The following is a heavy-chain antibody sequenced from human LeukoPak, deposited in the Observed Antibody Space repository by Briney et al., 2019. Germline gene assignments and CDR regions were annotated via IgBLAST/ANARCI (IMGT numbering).Heavy chain of an antibody. Sequence: GSSVKVSCKASGGTFSSYAISWVRQAPGQGLEWMGWISAYNGNTNYAQKLQGRVTMTTDTSTSTAYMELSSLTSDDTAVYYCATAGGLCTGGTCYWYAFDIWGQGTPVTVSS. CDR1: GGTFSSYA. D-gene: IGHD2-15*01. CDR2: ISAYNGNT. J-gene: IGHJ3*02. V-gene: IGHV1-18*01. CDR3: ATAGGLCTGGTCYWYAFDI.